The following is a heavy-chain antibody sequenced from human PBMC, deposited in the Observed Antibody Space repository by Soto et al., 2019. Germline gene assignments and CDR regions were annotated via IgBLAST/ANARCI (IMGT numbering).Heavy chain of an antibody. CDR3: ARAGMEWLSGRVYYYMDV. D-gene: IGHD3-3*01. V-gene: IGHV3-7*01. CDR1: GFTFSRYW. J-gene: IGHJ6*03. Sequence: EVQVVESGGGLVQPGESLRLSCAASGFTFSRYWMGWVRQAPGKGLEWLVNIKEDGSEIKYVDSVKGRITVSRDNAKNSVYLQMNSLRVEDTAVYYCARAGMEWLSGRVYYYMDVWGEGTTVTVSS. CDR2: IKEDGSEI.